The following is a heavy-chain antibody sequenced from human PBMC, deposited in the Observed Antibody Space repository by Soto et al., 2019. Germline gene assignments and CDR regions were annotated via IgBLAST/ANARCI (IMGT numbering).Heavy chain of an antibody. CDR3: ARDSSSAADY. D-gene: IGHD6-13*01. J-gene: IGHJ4*02. CDR1: GFTFSSYS. CDR2: ISSSSSTI. V-gene: IGHV3-48*01. Sequence: EVQLVESGGGLVQPGGSLRLSCAASGFTFSSYSMNWVRQAPGKGLEWVSYISSSSSTIYYADSVKGRFTISRDNAKNSLYLQMNSLRAEDTAVYYCARDSSSAADYCGQGTLVTVSS.